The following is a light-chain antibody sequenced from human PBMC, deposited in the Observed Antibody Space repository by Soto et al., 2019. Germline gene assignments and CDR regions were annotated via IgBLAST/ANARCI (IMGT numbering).Light chain of an antibody. CDR3: CSYAGSSPFV. J-gene: IGLJ1*01. CDR1: SSEIGSYNF. V-gene: IGLV2-23*02. CDR2: EVS. Sequence: QSALTQPASVSGSPEQSITISCTGTSSEIGSYNFVSWYQQHPGKVPKLMIYEVSKRPSGVSNRFSGSKSGNTASLTISGLQAEDEADYYCCSYAGSSPFVFGTGTKVTVL.